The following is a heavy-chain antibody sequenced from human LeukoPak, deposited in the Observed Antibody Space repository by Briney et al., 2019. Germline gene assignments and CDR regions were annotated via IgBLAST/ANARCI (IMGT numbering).Heavy chain of an antibody. V-gene: IGHV3-53*01. J-gene: IGHJ6*03. Sequence: GGSLRLSCAASGFTVSSNYMSWVRQAPGKGLEWVSVIYSGGSTYYADSVRGRFTISRDNSKNTLYLQMNSLRAEDTAVYYCASSSSSSSWYEAGYYYYYYYMDVWGKGTTVTVSS. D-gene: IGHD6-13*01. CDR3: ASSSSSSSWYEAGYYYYYYYMDV. CDR1: GFTVSSNY. CDR2: IYSGGST.